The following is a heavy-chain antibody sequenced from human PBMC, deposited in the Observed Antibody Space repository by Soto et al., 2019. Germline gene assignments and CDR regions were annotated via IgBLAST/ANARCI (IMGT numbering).Heavy chain of an antibody. CDR1: GGTFSSYA. CDR2: IIPIFGTA. CDR3: ARDSPIITMIVEVGFDP. Sequence: ASVKVSCKASGGTFSSYAISWVRKAPGQGLEWMGGIIPIFGTANYAQKFQGRVTITADASTSTAYMELRSLRSDDTAVYYCARDSPIITMIVEVGFDPWGQGTLVTVSS. J-gene: IGHJ5*02. D-gene: IGHD3-22*01. V-gene: IGHV1-69*13.